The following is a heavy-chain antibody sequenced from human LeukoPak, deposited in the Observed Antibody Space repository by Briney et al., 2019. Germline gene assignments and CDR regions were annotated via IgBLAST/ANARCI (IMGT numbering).Heavy chain of an antibody. Sequence: ASVKVSCKASGYTFTGYYMHWVRQAPGQGLEWMGWINPNSGGTNYAQNFQGRITITRNTSISTAYMELSSLRSEDTAVHYCTRETSSRYFDYWGQGTLVTVSS. CDR2: INPNSGGT. CDR1: GYTFTGYY. V-gene: IGHV1-2*02. J-gene: IGHJ4*02. CDR3: TRETSSRYFDY.